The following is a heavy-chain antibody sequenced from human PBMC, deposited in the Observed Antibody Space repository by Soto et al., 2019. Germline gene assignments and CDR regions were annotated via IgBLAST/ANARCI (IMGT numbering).Heavy chain of an antibody. CDR3: AREGDSGYDARDWFDP. J-gene: IGHJ5*02. CDR2: IYYSGST. CDR1: GGSISSGDYY. D-gene: IGHD5-12*01. V-gene: IGHV4-30-4*01. Sequence: TSETLSLTCTVSGGSISSGDYYWSWIRQPPGKGLEWIGYIYYSGSTYYNPSLKSRVTISVDTSKNQFSLKLSSVTAADTAVYYCAREGDSGYDARDWFDPWGQGTLVTVSS.